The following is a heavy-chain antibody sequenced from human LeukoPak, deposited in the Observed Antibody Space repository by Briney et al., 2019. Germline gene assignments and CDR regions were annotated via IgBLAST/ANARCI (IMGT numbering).Heavy chain of an antibody. CDR2: IFYSGST. J-gene: IGHJ3*02. CDR1: GGSISTSNYY. D-gene: IGHD3-22*01. CDR3: ARGDYYDSNAFDI. V-gene: IGHV4-39*07. Sequence: SETLSLTCTVSGGSISTSNYYWGWIRQPPGKGLEWIGNIFYSGSTYYNPSLKSRVTISVDTSKNQFSLKLSSVTAADTAVYYCARGDYYDSNAFDIWGQGTMVTVSS.